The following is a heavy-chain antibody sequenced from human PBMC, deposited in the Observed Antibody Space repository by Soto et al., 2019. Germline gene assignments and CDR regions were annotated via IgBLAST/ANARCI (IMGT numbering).Heavy chain of an antibody. CDR2: IYYSGST. CDR1: GGAISSYY. D-gene: IGHD2-2*01. V-gene: IGHV4-59*01. J-gene: IGHJ4*02. CDR3: ARGRYCSSTSCRYYFDY. Sequence: PSETLSLTCTVSGGAISSYYWSWIRQPPGKGLEWIGYIYYSGSTNYNPSRKSRVTISVDTSKNQFSLKLSSVTAAYTAVYDCARGRYCSSTSCRYYFDYWGQGTLVTVSS.